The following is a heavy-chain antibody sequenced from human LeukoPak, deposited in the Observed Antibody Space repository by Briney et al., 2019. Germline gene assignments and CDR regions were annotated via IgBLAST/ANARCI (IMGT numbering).Heavy chain of an antibody. CDR2: IYYSGST. V-gene: IGHV4-39*01. Sequence: PSETLSLTCTVSGGSTSSSSYYCGWIRQPPGKGLEWIGSIYYSGSTYYNPSLKSRVTISVDTSKNQFSLKVSSVTAADTAVYYCARRELLSTPDAFDIWGQGTMVTVSS. J-gene: IGHJ3*02. D-gene: IGHD3-10*01. CDR1: GGSTSSSSYY. CDR3: ARRELLSTPDAFDI.